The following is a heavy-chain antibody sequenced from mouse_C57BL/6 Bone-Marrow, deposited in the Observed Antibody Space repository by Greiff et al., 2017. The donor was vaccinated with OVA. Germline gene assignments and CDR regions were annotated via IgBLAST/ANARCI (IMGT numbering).Heavy chain of an antibody. D-gene: IGHD2-5*01. CDR3: TRGYSNYYAMDY. Sequence: VQLVESGAELVRPGASVTLSCKASGYTFTDYEMHWVKQTPVHGLDWIGAIDPETGGTAYNQKFKGKAILTADKSSSTAYMELRSLTSEDSAVYYCTRGYSNYYAMDYWGQGTSVTVSS. CDR2: IDPETGGT. J-gene: IGHJ4*01. CDR1: GYTFTDYE. V-gene: IGHV1-15*01.